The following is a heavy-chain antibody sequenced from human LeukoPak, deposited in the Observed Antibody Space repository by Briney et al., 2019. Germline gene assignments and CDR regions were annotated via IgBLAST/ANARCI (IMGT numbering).Heavy chain of an antibody. CDR2: IYHSGST. CDR1: GGSISSGGYY. Sequence: PSQTLSLTCTVSGGSISSGGYYWSWIRQPPGKGLEWIGYIYHSGSTYYNPSLKSRVTISVDRSKNQFSLKLSSVTAADTAVYYCSGARFSEWLSPQDYWGQGTLVTVST. D-gene: IGHD3-3*01. CDR3: SGARFSEWLSPQDY. V-gene: IGHV4-30-2*01. J-gene: IGHJ4*02.